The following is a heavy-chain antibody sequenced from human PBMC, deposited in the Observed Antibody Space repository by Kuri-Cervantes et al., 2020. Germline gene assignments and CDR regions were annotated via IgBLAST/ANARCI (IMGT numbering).Heavy chain of an antibody. CDR2: IYHSGST. D-gene: IGHD3-10*01. CDR3: ARHSPLRGVPPADY. Sequence: LRLSCAVSGGSISSGGYSWSWIRQPPGKGLEWIGYIYHSGSTYYNPSLKSRVTISVDRSKNQFSLKLSSVTASDTAMYYCARHSPLRGVPPADYWGQGTLVTVSS. J-gene: IGHJ4*02. CDR1: GGSISSGGYS. V-gene: IGHV4-30-2*01.